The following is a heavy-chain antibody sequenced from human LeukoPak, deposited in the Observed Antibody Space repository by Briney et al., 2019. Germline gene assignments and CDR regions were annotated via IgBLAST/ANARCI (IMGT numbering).Heavy chain of an antibody. D-gene: IGHD1-26*01. CDR1: GFTFSSYG. CDR2: ISYDGSNK. CDR3: AKDGTSGSRPKWTDY. V-gene: IGHV3-30*18. J-gene: IGHJ4*02. Sequence: PGRSLRLSCAASGFTFSSYGMHWVRQAPGKGLEWVAVISYDGSNKYYADSVKGRFTISRDNSKNTLYLQMNSLRAEDTAVYYCAKDGTSGSRPKWTDYWGQGTLVTVSS.